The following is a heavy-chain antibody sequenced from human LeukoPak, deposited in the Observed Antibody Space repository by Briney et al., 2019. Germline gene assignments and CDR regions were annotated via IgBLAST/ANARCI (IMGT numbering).Heavy chain of an antibody. CDR3: ARDNNIVVVVAAYYMDV. Sequence: GGSLRLSCAASGFTFSSYWMSWVRQAPGKGLEWVANIKQDGSEKYYVDSVKGRFTISRDSAKNSLYLQMNSLRAEDTAVYYCARDNNIVVVVAAYYMDVWGKGTTVTVSS. D-gene: IGHD2-15*01. V-gene: IGHV3-7*01. CDR2: IKQDGSEK. J-gene: IGHJ6*03. CDR1: GFTFSSYW.